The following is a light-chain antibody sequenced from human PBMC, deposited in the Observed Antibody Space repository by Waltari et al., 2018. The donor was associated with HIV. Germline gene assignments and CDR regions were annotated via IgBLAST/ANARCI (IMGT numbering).Light chain of an antibody. CDR3: QQYGSSQVT. CDR1: QSVISSF. Sequence: EIVLTQSPGTQSLSPGQRATISCRASQSVISSFLAWYQQKPGQAPRLLIYDASRRATGIPDRFSGSGSGTDFTLTISRLEPEDFAVYYCQQYGSSQVTFGQGTRVDI. J-gene: IGKJ1*01. V-gene: IGKV3-20*01. CDR2: DAS.